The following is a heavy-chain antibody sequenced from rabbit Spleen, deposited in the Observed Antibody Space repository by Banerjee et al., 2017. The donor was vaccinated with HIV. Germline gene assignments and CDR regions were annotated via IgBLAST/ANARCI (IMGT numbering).Heavy chain of an antibody. CDR1: GFSFNDRDV. CDR3: ARDLTSVIGWNFNL. V-gene: IGHV1S40*01. Sequence: QSLEESGGDLVKPGASLTLTCTASGFSFNDRDVMCWVRQAPGKGLEWIACINTATDKGVYATWAKGRFTISRTSSTTVTLQMTSLTAADTATYFCARDLTSVIGWNFNLWGPGTLVTVS. J-gene: IGHJ4*01. D-gene: IGHD1-1*01. CDR2: INTATDKG.